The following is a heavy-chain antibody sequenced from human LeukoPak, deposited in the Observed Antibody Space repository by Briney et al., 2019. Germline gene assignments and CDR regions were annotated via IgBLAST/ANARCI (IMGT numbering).Heavy chain of an antibody. Sequence: GGSLRLSCAASGFTFDDHGMSWVRQAPGKGLEWVSGIKWDGGRTGYADSVKGRFTISRDNAKNSVYLQMNSLRAEDTAVYYCARAQLRYFGPDYWGQGTLVTVSS. V-gene: IGHV3-20*04. CDR3: ARAQLRYFGPDY. J-gene: IGHJ4*02. D-gene: IGHD3-9*01. CDR1: GFTFDDHG. CDR2: IKWDGGRT.